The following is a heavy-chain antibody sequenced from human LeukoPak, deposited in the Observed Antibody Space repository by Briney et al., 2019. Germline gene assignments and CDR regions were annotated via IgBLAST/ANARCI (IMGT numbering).Heavy chain of an antibody. CDR2: VRDNGES. D-gene: IGHD1-14*01. CDR1: GGSITGYY. Sequence: SETLSLTCTVSGGSITGYYWSWIRQPPGKGLEWIAYVRDNGESNYNPSLKSRVTISVDTRNNQISLRLNFVTAADTAIYYCARQPAGTAAFDVWGLGTMVTVSS. J-gene: IGHJ3*01. V-gene: IGHV4-59*08. CDR3: ARQPAGTAAFDV.